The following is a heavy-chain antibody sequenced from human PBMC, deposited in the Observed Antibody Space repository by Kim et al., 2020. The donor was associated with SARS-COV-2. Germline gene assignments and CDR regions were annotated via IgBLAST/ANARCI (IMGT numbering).Heavy chain of an antibody. Sequence: GGSLRLSCAASGFTFSSYDMHWVRQATGKGLEWVSAIGTAGDTYYPGSVKGRFTISRENAKNSLYLQMNSLRAGDTAVYYCARGGEQQLVGAFDIWGQGTMVTVSS. CDR3: ARGGEQQLVGAFDI. CDR2: IGTAGDT. V-gene: IGHV3-13*04. CDR1: GFTFSSYD. D-gene: IGHD6-13*01. J-gene: IGHJ3*02.